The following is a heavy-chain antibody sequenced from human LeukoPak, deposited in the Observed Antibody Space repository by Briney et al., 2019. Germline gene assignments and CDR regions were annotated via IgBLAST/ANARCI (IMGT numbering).Heavy chain of an antibody. CDR3: ARVSIVGATIYYCMDV. Sequence: SVKISCKASGYSFNSYAINWVRQAPGQGLEWMGGIIPIFGTANYAQKFQGRVTITADKSTSTAYMELSSLRSEDTAVYYCARVSIVGATIYYCMDVWGKGTTVTVSS. CDR1: GYSFNSYA. CDR2: IIPIFGTA. V-gene: IGHV1-69*06. D-gene: IGHD1-26*01. J-gene: IGHJ6*03.